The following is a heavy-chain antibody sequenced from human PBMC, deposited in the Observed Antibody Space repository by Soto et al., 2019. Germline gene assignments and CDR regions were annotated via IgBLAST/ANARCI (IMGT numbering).Heavy chain of an antibody. J-gene: IGHJ4*02. CDR2: VYYSGST. CDR3: ARDIDYGDSRYFDY. D-gene: IGHD4-17*01. Sequence: QVQLQESGPGLVKPSQTLSLTCTVSGGSISSGGYYWSWIRQPPGKGLEWIGYVYYSGSTNYNPSLKRRVTISVETSKNQFSLKLSSVTAADTAVYYCARDIDYGDSRYFDYWGQGTLVTVSS. V-gene: IGHV4-30-4*01. CDR1: GGSISSGGYY.